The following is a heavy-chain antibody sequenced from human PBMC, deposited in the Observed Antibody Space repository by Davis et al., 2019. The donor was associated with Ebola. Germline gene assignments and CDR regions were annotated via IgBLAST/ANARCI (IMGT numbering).Heavy chain of an antibody. CDR1: GFTFSSYS. CDR2: IYSGGST. J-gene: IGHJ5*02. CDR3: ARGGGSENYDRWFDP. V-gene: IGHV3-53*01. Sequence: GESLKISCAASGFTFSSYSMNRVRQAPGKGLEWVSVIYSGGSTYSGDSVMGRFTTSRDNLKNMLYLQMNSLRAEDTAVYFCARGGGSENYDRWFDPWGQGTLVTVSS. D-gene: IGHD3-10*01.